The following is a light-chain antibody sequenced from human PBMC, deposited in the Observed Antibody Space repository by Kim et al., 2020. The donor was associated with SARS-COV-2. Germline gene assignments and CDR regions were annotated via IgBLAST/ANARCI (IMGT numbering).Light chain of an antibody. CDR3: QQYGSSPRT. J-gene: IGKJ1*01. CDR1: HSVSSSY. Sequence: SPGERATLSCRASHSVSSSYLAWYQQKPGQAPRLLIYGASSRATGIPDRFSGSGSGTDFTLTISRLEPEDFAVYYCQQYGSSPRTFGQGTKMDIK. V-gene: IGKV3-20*01. CDR2: GAS.